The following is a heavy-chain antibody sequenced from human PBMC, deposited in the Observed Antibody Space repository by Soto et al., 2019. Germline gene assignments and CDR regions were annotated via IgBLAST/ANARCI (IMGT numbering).Heavy chain of an antibody. Sequence: SQTLSLTWAISGGSVSSNSAAWNWIRQSPSRGLEWLGRTYYRSKWYNDYAVSVKSRITINPDTSKNQFSLQLNSVTPEDTAVYYCARDPVATPGGWFDPWGQGTLVTVSS. CDR1: GGSVSSNSAA. V-gene: IGHV6-1*01. CDR2: TYYRSKWYN. J-gene: IGHJ5*02. D-gene: IGHD5-12*01. CDR3: ARDPVATPGGWFDP.